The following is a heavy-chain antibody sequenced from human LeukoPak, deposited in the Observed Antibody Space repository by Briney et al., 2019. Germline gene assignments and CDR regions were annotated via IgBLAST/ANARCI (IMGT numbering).Heavy chain of an antibody. J-gene: IGHJ4*02. D-gene: IGHD3-22*01. CDR1: GFTFSRYA. V-gene: IGHV3-23*01. Sequence: GGSLRLSCAASGFTFSRYAMSWVRQAPGKGLEWVSAISGSGGSTYYADSVKGRFTISRDNSKNTLYLQMNSLRAEDTAVYYCANGGYYYDSSGYPPGGYWGQGTLVTVSS. CDR3: ANGGYYYDSSGYPPGGY. CDR2: ISGSGGST.